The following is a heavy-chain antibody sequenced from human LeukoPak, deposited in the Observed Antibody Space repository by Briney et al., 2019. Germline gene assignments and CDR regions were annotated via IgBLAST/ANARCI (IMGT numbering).Heavy chain of an antibody. CDR1: GGSISSSSYS. D-gene: IGHD6-19*01. CDR2: FYYRQPQT. J-gene: IGHJ2*01. CDR3: ARVTRRGDSSGFYSDYWYFDV. V-gene: IGHV4-39*07. Sequence: SETLSLTCTVSGGSISSSSYSWGWIRQPPGKGLEWVGSFYYRQPQTKYNPSLKSRVTISVDTSKNQFSLKLSSVTAADTAIYYCARVTRRGDSSGFYSDYWYFDVWGRGALVTVSS.